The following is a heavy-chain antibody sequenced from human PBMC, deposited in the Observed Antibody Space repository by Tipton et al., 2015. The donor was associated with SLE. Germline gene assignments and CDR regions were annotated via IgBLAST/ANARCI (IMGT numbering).Heavy chain of an antibody. J-gene: IGHJ5*02. Sequence: TLSLTCAVSGDSISNILYSWTWIRQPPGKGLEWIGNIYHSANTYYNPSLKSRVTISVDTSKNQFSLKLSSVTAADTAVYYCARRRGSSGWSNNWFDPWGQGTLVTVSS. CDR1: GDSISNILYS. CDR3: ARRRGSSGWSNNWFDP. D-gene: IGHD6-19*01. CDR2: IYHSANT. V-gene: IGHV4-30-2*01.